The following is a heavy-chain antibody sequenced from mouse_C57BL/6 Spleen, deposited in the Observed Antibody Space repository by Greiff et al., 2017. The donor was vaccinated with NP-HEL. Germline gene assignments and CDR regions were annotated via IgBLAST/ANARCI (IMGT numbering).Heavy chain of an antibody. D-gene: IGHD1-1*01. CDR3: ARVSNYGSSYVKYFDV. CDR2: ISYDGSN. J-gene: IGHJ1*03. Sequence: EVKLVESGPGLVKPSQSLSLTCSVTGYSITSGYYWNWIRQFPGNKLEWMGYISYDGSNNYNPSLKNRISITRDTSKNQFFLKLNSVTTEDTATYYCARVSNYGSSYVKYFDVWGTGTTVTVSS. V-gene: IGHV3-6*01. CDR1: GYSITSGYY.